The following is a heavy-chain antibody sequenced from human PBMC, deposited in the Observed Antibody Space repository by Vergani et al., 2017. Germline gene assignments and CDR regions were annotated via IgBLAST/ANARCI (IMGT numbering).Heavy chain of an antibody. CDR1: GFTLSNYY. CDR2: IQFDGSNQ. CDR3: AKHFRGWGIDY. V-gene: IGHV3-30*02. D-gene: IGHD3-16*01. Sequence: QVQLVESGGGVVQRGGSLRLSCATSGFTLSNYYMQWIRQGPGKGREFVAFIQFDGSNQYYADTVKGRFTLSRDFSKNTLYLQMNSLRTDDTATYYCAKHFRGWGIDYWGQGTQVIVSS. J-gene: IGHJ4*02.